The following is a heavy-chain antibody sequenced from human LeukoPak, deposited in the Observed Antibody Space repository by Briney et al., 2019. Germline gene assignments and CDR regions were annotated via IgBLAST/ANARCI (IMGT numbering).Heavy chain of an antibody. CDR2: IWYDGSDK. Sequence: GRSLRLSCEASGFTFSSYGMHWVRQAPGKGLEWVAVIWYDGSDKYYADSVKGRFTISRDNSKNTLFLQMHSLRAEDTAVYYCAKDAYSSGWSWFDPWGQGTLVTVSS. CDR3: AKDAYSSGWSWFDP. J-gene: IGHJ5*02. D-gene: IGHD6-19*01. CDR1: GFTFSSYG. V-gene: IGHV3-33*06.